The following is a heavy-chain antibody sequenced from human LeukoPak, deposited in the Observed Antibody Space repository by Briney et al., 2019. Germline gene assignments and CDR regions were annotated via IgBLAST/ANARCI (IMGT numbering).Heavy chain of an antibody. Sequence: ASVKVSCKASGYTFTGHYMHWVRQAPGQGLEWMGWINPNSGGTHYAQRFQGRVTVTRDTSISTAYMELSRLRSDDTAVYYCAKDFGGYSGYDFGCWGQGTLVTVSS. CDR1: GYTFTGHY. V-gene: IGHV1-2*02. CDR2: INPNSGGT. J-gene: IGHJ4*02. CDR3: AKDFGGYSGYDFGC. D-gene: IGHD5-12*01.